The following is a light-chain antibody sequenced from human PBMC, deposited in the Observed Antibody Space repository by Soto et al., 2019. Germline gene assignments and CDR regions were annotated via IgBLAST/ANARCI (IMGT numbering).Light chain of an antibody. CDR2: GAS. V-gene: IGKV3-20*01. CDR3: QQYGSSPFT. J-gene: IGKJ3*01. Sequence: EVVLTQSPVTLSLSPGERATHSCRASQSVSSPYLAWYQQKPGQPPRLLIYGASSRATDSPDRFIGSGSGTEFTLTIARLAPEDFAMYYCQQYGSSPFTFGPGTKVDI. CDR1: QSVSSPY.